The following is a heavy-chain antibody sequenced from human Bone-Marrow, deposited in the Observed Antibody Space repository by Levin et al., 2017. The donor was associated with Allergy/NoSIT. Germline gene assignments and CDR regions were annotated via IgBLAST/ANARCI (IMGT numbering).Heavy chain of an antibody. CDR2: IYYSGTT. Sequence: SETLSLTCTVSGGSISSGDYFWSWVRQPPGKGLEWIGCIYYSGTTYYNPSLKSRVTISLDTSKNQFSLELSSVTAADTAVYYCARETSAGSAFASWGQGTMVTVSS. D-gene: IGHD3-10*01. V-gene: IGHV4-30-4*01. CDR1: GGSISSGDYF. J-gene: IGHJ3*02. CDR3: ARETSAGSAFAS.